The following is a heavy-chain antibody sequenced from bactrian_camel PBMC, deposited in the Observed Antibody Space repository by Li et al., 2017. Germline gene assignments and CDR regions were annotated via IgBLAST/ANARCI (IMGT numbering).Heavy chain of an antibody. CDR3: AADLGWCGSRPLQREFRN. CDR1: RYTTRGAC. D-gene: IGHD2*01. Sequence: QLVESGGGSVMPGGSLKLSCAAVRYTTRGACMGRFRQALGKEREGVAAIYTGGGATLYADSVKGRFTISKDNAKNTLYLQMNSLKPEDTAVYYCAADLGWCGSRPLQREFRNWGQGTQVTVS. V-gene: IGHV3S28*01. J-gene: IGHJ4*01. CDR2: IYTGGGAT.